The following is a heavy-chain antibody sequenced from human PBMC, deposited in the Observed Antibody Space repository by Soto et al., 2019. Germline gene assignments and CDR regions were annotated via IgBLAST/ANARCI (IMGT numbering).Heavy chain of an antibody. J-gene: IGHJ4*02. Sequence: EVQLVESGGGLVQPGGSLRLSCAASGFTFSSYWMSWVRQAPGKVLEWVANIKQDGSEKYYVDSVKGRFTISRDNAKNSLYLQMNSLRAEDTAVYYCARTYYYDSSGYYYNFYWGQGTLVTVSS. V-gene: IGHV3-7*01. D-gene: IGHD3-22*01. CDR2: IKQDGSEK. CDR3: ARTYYYDSSGYYYNFY. CDR1: GFTFSSYW.